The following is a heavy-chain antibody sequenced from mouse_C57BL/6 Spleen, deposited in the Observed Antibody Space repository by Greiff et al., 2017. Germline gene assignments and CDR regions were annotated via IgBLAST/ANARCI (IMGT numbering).Heavy chain of an antibody. CDR3: TRMGDGYYFGY. CDR1: GYTFTDYE. D-gene: IGHD2-3*01. CDR2: IDPETGGT. V-gene: IGHV1-15*01. Sequence: QVQLQQSGAELVRPGASVTLSCTASGYTFTDYEMHWVKQTPVHGLEWIGAIDPETGGTAYNQKFKGKAILTADKSSRTAYMELRSLTSEDSAVYSCTRMGDGYYFGYWGQGTTLTVSS. J-gene: IGHJ2*01.